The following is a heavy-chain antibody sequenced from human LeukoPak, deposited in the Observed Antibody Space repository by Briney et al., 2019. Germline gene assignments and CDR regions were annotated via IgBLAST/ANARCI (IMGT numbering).Heavy chain of an antibody. CDR2: ITPKSGDT. CDR3: ARVRLADERAWAY. V-gene: IGHV1-2*02. D-gene: IGHD3-3*02. Sequence: ASVKVSCKASGYTFSDFYIHWVRQAPGQGLEYVGWITPKSGDTYSPQRFQGRVTMTRDASISTAYMELSSLRSDDTAVCFCARVRLADERAWAYWGQGTLVTVSS. J-gene: IGHJ4*02. CDR1: GYTFSDFY.